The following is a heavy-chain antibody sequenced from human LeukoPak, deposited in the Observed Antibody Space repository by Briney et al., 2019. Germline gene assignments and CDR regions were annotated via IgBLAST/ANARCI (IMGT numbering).Heavy chain of an antibody. J-gene: IGHJ5*02. D-gene: IGHD6-19*01. CDR1: GFTFSSYW. V-gene: IGHV3-74*01. CDR3: ARALAVAGTGGFDP. Sequence: GGSLRLSCAASGFTFSSYWMHWVRQAPGKGLVWVSRTNSDGSSTSYADSVKGRFTISRDNAKNTLYLQMNSLRADDTAVYYCARALAVAGTGGFDPWGQGTLVTVSS. CDR2: TNSDGSST.